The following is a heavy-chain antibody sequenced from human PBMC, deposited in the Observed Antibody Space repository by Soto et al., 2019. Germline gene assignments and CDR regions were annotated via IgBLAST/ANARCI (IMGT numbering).Heavy chain of an antibody. CDR3: ARDLAKGGGSAGFDY. V-gene: IGHV1-2*02. CDR1: GYTFTVYY. CDR2: INPKSGGT. Sequence: ASLEVSCKASGYTFTVYYMHWLRQAPGQGLEWMGWINPKSGGTMYPQKFQGRFTMTWDTSISTAYMALTRLRSDDTAVYYCARDLAKGGGSAGFDYWGQGTVVTVSS. D-gene: IGHD1-26*01. J-gene: IGHJ4*02.